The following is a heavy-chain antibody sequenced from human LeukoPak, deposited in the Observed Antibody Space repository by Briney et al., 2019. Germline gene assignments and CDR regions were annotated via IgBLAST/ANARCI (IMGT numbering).Heavy chain of an antibody. V-gene: IGHV4-39*01. Sequence: SETLSLTCTVSGGSISSSSYYWGWIRQPPGKGLEWIGSIHYSGSTYYNPSLKSRVTISVDTSKNQFSLKLSSATAADTAVYYCARRGYYDSSGYYSCYFDYWGQGTLVTVSS. CDR2: IHYSGST. D-gene: IGHD3-22*01. CDR3: ARRGYYDSSGYYSCYFDY. J-gene: IGHJ4*02. CDR1: GGSISSSSYY.